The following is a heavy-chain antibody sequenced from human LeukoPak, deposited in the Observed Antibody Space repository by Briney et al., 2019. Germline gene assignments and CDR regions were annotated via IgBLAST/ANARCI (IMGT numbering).Heavy chain of an antibody. CDR2: INPSGRT. Sequence: SQTLSLTCAVYGWSFSAYYWSWIRQPPRKGLGWIGEINPSGRTTYNPSLKTRVTISVDPSKNQFTRKLSSLTAADPPGYSCGRGKYYDFWSGNANWFDPWGQGTLVTVSS. CDR1: GWSFSAYY. CDR3: GRGKYYDFWSGNANWFDP. J-gene: IGHJ5*02. V-gene: IGHV4-34*01. D-gene: IGHD3-3*01.